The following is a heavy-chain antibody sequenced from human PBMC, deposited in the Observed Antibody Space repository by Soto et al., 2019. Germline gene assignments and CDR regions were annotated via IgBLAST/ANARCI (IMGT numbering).Heavy chain of an antibody. V-gene: IGHV4-61*01. CDR3: ARYLLAYCGGDCYYYYGMDV. D-gene: IGHD2-21*02. Sequence: SETLSLTCTVSGGSVSSGSYYWSWIRQPPWKGLEWIGYIYYSGSTNYNPSLKSRVTISVDTSKNQFSLKRSSVTAADTAVYYCARYLLAYCGGDCYYYYGMDVWAQATTVTVSS. CDR1: GGSVSSGSYY. J-gene: IGHJ6*02. CDR2: IYYSGST.